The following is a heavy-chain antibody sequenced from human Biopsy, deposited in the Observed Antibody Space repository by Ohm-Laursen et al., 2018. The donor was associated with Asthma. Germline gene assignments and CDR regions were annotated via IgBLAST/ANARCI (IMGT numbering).Heavy chain of an antibody. CDR2: IYYSGRT. V-gene: IGHV4-39*02. CDR3: ARAVSSSSYWYFDL. Sequence: GTLSLPWIVSGDAMSTSGSYWGWIRQSPGKGLEWIGSIYYSGRTYYNPSLESRVTISADTSKNHFSLKVTSVTAADTAVYYCARAVSSSSYWYFDLWGRGDLVTVSS. J-gene: IGHJ2*01. D-gene: IGHD6-6*01. CDR1: GDAMSTSGSY.